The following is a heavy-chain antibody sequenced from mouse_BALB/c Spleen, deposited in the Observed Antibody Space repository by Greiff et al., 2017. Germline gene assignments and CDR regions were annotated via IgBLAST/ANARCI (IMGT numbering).Heavy chain of an antibody. D-gene: IGHD2-4*01. Sequence: VNLVESGPGLVAPSQSLSITCTVSGFSLTSYGVHWVRQPPGKGLEWLGVIWAGGSTNYNSALMSRLSISKDNSKSQVFLKMNSLQTDDTAMYYCAREGRITLDYWGQGTTLTVSS. J-gene: IGHJ2*01. CDR1: GFSLTSYG. V-gene: IGHV2-9*02. CDR2: IWAGGST. CDR3: AREGRITLDY.